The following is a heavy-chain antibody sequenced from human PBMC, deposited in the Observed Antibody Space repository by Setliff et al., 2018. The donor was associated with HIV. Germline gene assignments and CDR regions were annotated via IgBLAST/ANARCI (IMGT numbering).Heavy chain of an antibody. D-gene: IGHD3-10*01. Sequence: PGGSLRLSCAASGFSFSNYEMTWVRQAPGKGLEWVSSISISGTLIYYADSVKGRFTTTRANTKNSLYLQMNRLRAEDTAVYYCARGRLLWSGSYYYYYMDVWGKGTTVTVSS. J-gene: IGHJ6*03. CDR2: ISISGTLI. CDR3: ARGRLLWSGSYYYYYMDV. CDR1: GFSFSNYE. V-gene: IGHV3-48*03.